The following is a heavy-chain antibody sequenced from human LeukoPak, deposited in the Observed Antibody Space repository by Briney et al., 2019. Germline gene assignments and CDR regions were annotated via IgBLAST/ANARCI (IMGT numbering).Heavy chain of an antibody. D-gene: IGHD3-16*01. CDR1: GGSISSYY. V-gene: IGHV4-59*01. Sequence: SETLSLTCTVSGGSISSYYWSWIRQPPGKGLEWIGYIYYSGSTNYNPSLKSRVTISVDTSKNQFSLKLSSVTAADTAVYHCAGTKVWDFDYWGQGTLVTVSS. CDR2: IYYSGST. CDR3: AGTKVWDFDY. J-gene: IGHJ4*02.